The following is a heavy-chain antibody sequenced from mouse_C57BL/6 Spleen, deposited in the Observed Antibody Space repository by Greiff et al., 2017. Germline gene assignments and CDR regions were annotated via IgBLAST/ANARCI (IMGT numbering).Heavy chain of an antibody. CDR1: GYTFTSYW. CDR3: ARVELGPFAY. V-gene: IGHV1-50*01. J-gene: IGHJ3*01. D-gene: IGHD4-1*01. Sequence: QVQLQQPGAELVKPGASVKLSCKASGYTFTSYWMQWVKQRPGQGLEWIGEIDPSDSYTNYNQKFKGKATLTVDTSSSTAYMQLSSLTSEDSAVYYCARVELGPFAYWGQGTLVTVSA. CDR2: IDPSDSYT.